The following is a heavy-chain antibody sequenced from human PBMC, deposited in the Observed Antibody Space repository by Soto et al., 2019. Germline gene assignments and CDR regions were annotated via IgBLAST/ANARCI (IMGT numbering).Heavy chain of an antibody. V-gene: IGHV1-69*08. CDR3: ARDFESFAFDI. J-gene: IGHJ3*02. CDR2: IIPILGIA. CDR1: GGTFSSYT. Sequence: QVQLVQSGAEVKKPGSSVKVSCKASGGTFSSYTISWVRQAPGQGLEWMGRIIPILGIANYAQKFQGRVTITADKSTSTAYMELSSLRSEDTAVYYGARDFESFAFDIWGQGTMVTVSS.